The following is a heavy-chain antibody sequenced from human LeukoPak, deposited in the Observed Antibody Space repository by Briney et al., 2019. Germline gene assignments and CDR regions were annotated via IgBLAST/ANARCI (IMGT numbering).Heavy chain of an antibody. CDR1: GYNFPIYW. CDR2: IYPDDSNI. D-gene: IGHD6-13*01. J-gene: IGHJ6*03. V-gene: IGHV5-51*01. Sequence: GESLKISCQGSGYNFPIYWIGWVRQIPGQGLEWMGIIYPDDSNIIYGPSFQGQVTISADKSINTAYLEWSSLKASDTAIYYCARQGAAGKYYYYYMDVWGKGTTVTVSS. CDR3: ARQGAAGKYYYYYMDV.